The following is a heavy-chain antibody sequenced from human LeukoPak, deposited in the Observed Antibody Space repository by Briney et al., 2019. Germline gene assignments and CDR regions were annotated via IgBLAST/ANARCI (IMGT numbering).Heavy chain of an antibody. CDR3: AKDTGRIAASYFDY. V-gene: IGHV3-23*01. Sequence: NPGGSLRLSCAASGFTFSSYAMSWVRQSPGKGLEWVSAISGSGGSTYYADSVKGRFTISRDNSKNTLYLQMNSLRAEDTAVYYCAKDTGRIAASYFDYWGQGTLVTVSS. J-gene: IGHJ4*02. CDR2: ISGSGGST. D-gene: IGHD6-13*01. CDR1: GFTFSSYA.